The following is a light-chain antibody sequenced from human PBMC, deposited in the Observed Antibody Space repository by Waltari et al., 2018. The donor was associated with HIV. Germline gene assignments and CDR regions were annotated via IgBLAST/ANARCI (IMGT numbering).Light chain of an antibody. CDR2: LGS. CDR3: MQALQTLWT. V-gene: IGKV2-28*01. CDR1: QSLLHSNGYNY. J-gene: IGKJ1*01. Sequence: DIVMTQSPLSLPVTPGEPASISCRASQSLLHSNGYNYLDWYLQKPGQAPQLLIYLGSNRASGVPDRVSGSGSGTECTLKISRVEAEDVGVYYCMQALQTLWTFGQGTKVEIK.